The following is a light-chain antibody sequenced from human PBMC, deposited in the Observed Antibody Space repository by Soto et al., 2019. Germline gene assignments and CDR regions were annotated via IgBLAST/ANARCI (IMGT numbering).Light chain of an antibody. CDR2: EVS. CDR1: NSDLNY. Sequence: QSALTQPASVSGAPGQSISITCTGTNSDLNYVSWHQQHPGKAPKLMIYEVSNRPSGVSNRFSGSKSGNTASLTISGLQAEDEADYYCSSSTSRTTFVLGTGTKVTVL. V-gene: IGLV2-14*01. CDR3: SSSTSRTTFV. J-gene: IGLJ1*01.